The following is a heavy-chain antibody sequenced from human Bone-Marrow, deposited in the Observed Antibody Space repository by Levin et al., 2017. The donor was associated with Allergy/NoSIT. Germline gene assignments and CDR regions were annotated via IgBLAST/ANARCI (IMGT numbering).Heavy chain of an antibody. J-gene: IGHJ6*02. CDR2: FDPEDGET. V-gene: IGHV1-24*01. CDR1: GYTLTELS. CDR3: ATDGITMVRGVDYYYYGMDV. Sequence: ASVKVSCKVSGYTLTELSMHWVRQAPGKGLEWMGGFDPEDGETIYAQKFQGRVTMTEDTSTDTAYMELSSLRSEDTAVYYCATDGITMVRGVDYYYYGMDVWGQGTTVTVSS. D-gene: IGHD3-10*01.